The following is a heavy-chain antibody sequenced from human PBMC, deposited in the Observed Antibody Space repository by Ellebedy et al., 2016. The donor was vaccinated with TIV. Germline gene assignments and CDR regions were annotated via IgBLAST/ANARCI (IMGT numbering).Heavy chain of an antibody. V-gene: IGHV4-59*01. D-gene: IGHD3-10*01. CDR3: ARVPAIVMLRGVSRNFNMDV. Sequence: MPSETLSLTCTVAGGSLSPYDWSWIRQSPGKGLEWIAYISHIGSTRYNPSLMSRVSISVDTSKTLFSLKLRSVTAADTAVYYCARVPAIVMLRGVSRNFNMDVWGKGTTVTVSS. J-gene: IGHJ6*03. CDR2: ISHIGST. CDR1: GGSLSPYD.